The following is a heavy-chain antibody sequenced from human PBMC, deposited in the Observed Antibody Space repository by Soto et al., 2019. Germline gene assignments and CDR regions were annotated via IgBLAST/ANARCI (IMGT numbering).Heavy chain of an antibody. CDR3: ASAYCSGGSCYDY. Sequence: QVQLVQSGAEVKKPGASVKVSCKASGYTFTSYDINWVRQATGQGLEWMGWMNPNSGNTGYAQKVQGRVTMTRNTSRSTAYMELSSLRSEDTAVYYCASAYCSGGSCYDYWGQGALVTVSS. J-gene: IGHJ4*02. V-gene: IGHV1-8*01. CDR2: MNPNSGNT. D-gene: IGHD2-15*01. CDR1: GYTFTSYD.